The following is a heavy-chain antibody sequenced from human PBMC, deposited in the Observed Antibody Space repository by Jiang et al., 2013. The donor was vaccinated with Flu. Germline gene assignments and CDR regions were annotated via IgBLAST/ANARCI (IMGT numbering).Heavy chain of an antibody. D-gene: IGHD5-12*01. CDR2: IYSSGGT. Sequence: GSGLVKPSETLSLTCTVSGGSISSSDYYWVWIRQPPGKGLEWIGSIYSSGGTYYNPSLKSRVSLSVDTSKNHFSLKLKFLTAADTAVYYCARAEKYSGFELPYFVYWGQGILVTVSS. CDR3: ARAEKYSGFELPYFVY. V-gene: IGHV4-39*07. J-gene: IGHJ4*02. CDR1: GGSISSSDYY.